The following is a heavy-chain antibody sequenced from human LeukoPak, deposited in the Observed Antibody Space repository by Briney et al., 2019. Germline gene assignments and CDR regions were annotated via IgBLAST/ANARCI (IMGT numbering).Heavy chain of an antibody. CDR2: IFPSGGEI. CDR3: ATYRQVLLPFES. V-gene: IGHV3-23*01. J-gene: IGHJ4*02. CDR1: GFTFSTFA. Sequence: GGSLRLSCAASGFTFSTFAMTSVRQPPGKGLEWVSSIFPSGGEIHYADSVRGRFTISRDNSKSTLSLQLNSLRAEDTAIYYCATYRQVLLPFESWGQGTLVTVSS. D-gene: IGHD2-8*02.